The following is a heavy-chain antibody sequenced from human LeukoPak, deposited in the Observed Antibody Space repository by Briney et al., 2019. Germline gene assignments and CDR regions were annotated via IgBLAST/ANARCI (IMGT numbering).Heavy chain of an antibody. Sequence: GGSLRPSFEVSGLTSSSIKLIWVGKAPGKGLEWVSAISGDSSTIYYADSVKGRFIISRDNAKNSLFLQMNSLRAEDTAVYYCAREKADNDLDYWGQGTLVTVSS. V-gene: IGHV3-48*01. J-gene: IGHJ4*02. CDR2: ISGDSSTI. D-gene: IGHD3-3*01. CDR3: AREKADNDLDY. CDR1: GLTSSSIK.